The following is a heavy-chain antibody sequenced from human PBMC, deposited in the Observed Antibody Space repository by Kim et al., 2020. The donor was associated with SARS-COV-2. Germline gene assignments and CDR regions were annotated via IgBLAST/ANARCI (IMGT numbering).Heavy chain of an antibody. J-gene: IGHJ5*02. Sequence: GESLKISCKGSGYSFTSYWIGWVRQMPGKGLEWMGIIYPGDSDTRYSPSFQGQVTISADKSISTAYLQWSSLKASDTAMYYCARKAGKDYGGNSWWFDPWGQGTLVTVSS. D-gene: IGHD4-17*01. CDR2: IYPGDSDT. V-gene: IGHV5-51*01. CDR3: ARKAGKDYGGNSWWFDP. CDR1: GYSFTSYW.